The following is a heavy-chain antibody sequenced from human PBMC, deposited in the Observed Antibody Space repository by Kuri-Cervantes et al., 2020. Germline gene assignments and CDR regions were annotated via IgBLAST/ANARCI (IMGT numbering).Heavy chain of an antibody. V-gene: IGHV4-39*02. J-gene: IGHJ3*02. CDR1: GDSISRSSYY. CDR3: AREGQQYSYGYNAFDI. D-gene: IGHD5-18*01. CDR2: IYYTGST. Sequence: SETLSLTCTVSGDSISRSSYYWGWIRQPPGKGLEWIGSIYYTGSTSYNPSLKSRVTISVDTSKNQCSLKLSSVTAADTAVYYCAREGQQYSYGYNAFDIWGQGTMVTVSS.